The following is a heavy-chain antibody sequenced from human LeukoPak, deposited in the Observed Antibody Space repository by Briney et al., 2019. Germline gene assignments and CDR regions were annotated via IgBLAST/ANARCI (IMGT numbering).Heavy chain of an antibody. CDR2: IRYVGINK. J-gene: IGHJ4*02. Sequence: GGSLRLSCAASGFTFSTYGMHWVRQAPGKGLEWVSFIRYVGINKYYADSVKGRFTISRDNSKNTLYLQMNSLRAEDTAVYYCARANGWYLRNYFDYWGQGILVTVSS. V-gene: IGHV3-30*02. D-gene: IGHD6-19*01. CDR3: ARANGWYLRNYFDY. CDR1: GFTFSTYG.